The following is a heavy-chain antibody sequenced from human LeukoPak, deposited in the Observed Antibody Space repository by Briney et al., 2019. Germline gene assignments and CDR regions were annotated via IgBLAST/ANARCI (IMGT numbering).Heavy chain of an antibody. CDR3: ARGSVAGTGYFDY. Sequence: GGSLRLSCAASRFTFSSYWMHWVRQAPGKGLVWVSRINSDGSSTSYADSVKGRFTISRDNAKNTLYLQMNSLRAEDTAVYYCARGSVAGTGYFDYWGQGTLVTVSS. D-gene: IGHD6-19*01. V-gene: IGHV3-74*01. J-gene: IGHJ4*02. CDR1: RFTFSSYW. CDR2: INSDGSST.